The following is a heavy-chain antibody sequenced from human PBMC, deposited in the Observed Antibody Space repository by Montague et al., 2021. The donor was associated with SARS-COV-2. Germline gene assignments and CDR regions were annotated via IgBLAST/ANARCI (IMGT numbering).Heavy chain of an antibody. D-gene: IGHD3-16*01. V-gene: IGHV4-61*09. CDR2: IDTSGGT. Sequence: TLSLTCTVSGASITSGSNFWTWMRPAAGRGLEWIGQIDTSGGTIHNPSLQTRVYILSYTSQNQFSLKLTSVTAADTAVYYCARHRPESGTFSPGVLGVCETVKRSASGMNVWGQGTTVTVSS. J-gene: IGHJ6*02. CDR1: GASITSGSNF. CDR3: ARHRPESGTFSPGVLGVCETVKRSASGMNV.